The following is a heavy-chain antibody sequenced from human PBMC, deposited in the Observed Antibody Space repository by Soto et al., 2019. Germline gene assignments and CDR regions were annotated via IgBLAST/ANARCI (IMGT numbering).Heavy chain of an antibody. Sequence: SETLSLTCAVYGGSFSGYYWSGIRQPPGKGLEWIGEINHSGSTNYNPSLKSRVTISVDTSKNQFSLKLSSVTAADTAVYYCARKVGWYPISLKDAFDIWGQGTMVTVSS. CDR3: ARKVGWYPISLKDAFDI. CDR1: GGSFSGYY. V-gene: IGHV4-34*01. D-gene: IGHD2-15*01. J-gene: IGHJ3*02. CDR2: INHSGST.